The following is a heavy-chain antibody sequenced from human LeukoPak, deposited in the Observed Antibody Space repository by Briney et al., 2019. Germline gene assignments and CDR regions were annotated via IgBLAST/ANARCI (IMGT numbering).Heavy chain of an antibody. V-gene: IGHV4-30-4*08. CDR1: GGSISSGDYY. CDR2: IYYSGST. Sequence: SETLSLTCTVSGGSISSGDYYWSWIRQPPGKGLEWIGYIYYSGSTYYNPSLKSRVTISVDTSKNQFSLKLSSVTAADTAVYYCAREPTVVTGAFDIWGHGTMVTVSS. J-gene: IGHJ3*02. CDR3: AREPTVVTGAFDI. D-gene: IGHD4-23*01.